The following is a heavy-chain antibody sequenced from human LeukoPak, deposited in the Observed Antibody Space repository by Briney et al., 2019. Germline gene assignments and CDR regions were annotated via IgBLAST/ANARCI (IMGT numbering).Heavy chain of an antibody. J-gene: IGHJ4*02. V-gene: IGHV2-70*11. CDR1: GFSLSTSGMS. CDR2: IDWDDDK. D-gene: IGHD3-22*01. Sequence: SGPALVKPTQTLTLTRTFSGFSLSTSGMSVSWIRQPPGKALEWLARIDWDDDKYYSTSLKTRLTISKDTSKNQVVLTMTNMDPVDTATYYWARMDYDSSGYYYWGQGTLVTVSS. CDR3: ARMDYDSSGYYY.